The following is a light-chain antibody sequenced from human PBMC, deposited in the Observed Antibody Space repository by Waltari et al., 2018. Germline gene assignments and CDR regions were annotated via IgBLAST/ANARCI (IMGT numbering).Light chain of an antibody. CDR1: TGAVTSGSF. Sequence: QTVVTQEPSLTVSPGGTVTLTCASSTGAVTSGSFPTWFQQRPGQPPRSLIYNANNKHSWTPARFSGSLIGGKAALTLSGVQPEDEAEYYCLLFYGGAYVFGTGTKLTVL. CDR3: LLFYGGAYV. V-gene: IGLV7-43*01. J-gene: IGLJ1*01. CDR2: NAN.